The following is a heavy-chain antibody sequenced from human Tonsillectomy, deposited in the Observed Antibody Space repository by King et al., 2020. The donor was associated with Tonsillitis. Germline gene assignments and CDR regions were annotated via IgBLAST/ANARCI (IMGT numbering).Heavy chain of an antibody. V-gene: IGHV1-24*01. CDR3: ETVTGTTSLLYYYYGMDV. CDR2: FDPEDGET. J-gene: IGHJ6*02. Sequence: QGQLVQSGAEVKKPGASVKVSCKVSGYTLTELSMHWVRQAPGKGLEWMGGFDPEDGETIYAQKFQGRVTMTEDTSTDTAYMELSSLRSEDTAVYYCETVTGTTSLLYYYYGMDVWGQGTTVTVSS. D-gene: IGHD1-20*01. CDR1: GYTLTELS.